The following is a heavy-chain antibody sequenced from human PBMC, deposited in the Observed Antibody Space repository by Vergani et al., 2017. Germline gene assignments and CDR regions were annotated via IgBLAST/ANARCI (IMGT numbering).Heavy chain of an antibody. CDR1: RYSITNYW. J-gene: IGHJ3*02. Sequence: EVQLVQSGAEVKKPGESLKISCQGSRYSITNYWIAWVRQRPGKGLEWMGIIYAGDSDVRYSPSFQGQVTMSVDKSLSTAYLQWSSLKASDTAIYYCARRKVLATVTSDAFDIWGQGTMVTVSS. D-gene: IGHD4-17*01. V-gene: IGHV5-51*03. CDR3: ARRKVLATVTSDAFDI. CDR2: IYAGDSDV.